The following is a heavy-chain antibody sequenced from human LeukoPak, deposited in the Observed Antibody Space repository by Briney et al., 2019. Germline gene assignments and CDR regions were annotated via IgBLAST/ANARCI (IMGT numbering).Heavy chain of an antibody. CDR3: AKGSKWELLSFDY. V-gene: IGHV3-30*04. J-gene: IGHJ4*02. D-gene: IGHD1-26*01. CDR1: GFTFSTYA. CDR2: MSYDGGTQ. Sequence: GRSLRLSCAASGFTFSTYAMHWVRQAPGKGLEWVSVMSYDGGTQYYADSVKGRFTISRDNPKNTLYLQMNSLRAEDTAVYYCAKGSKWELLSFDYWGQGTLATVSS.